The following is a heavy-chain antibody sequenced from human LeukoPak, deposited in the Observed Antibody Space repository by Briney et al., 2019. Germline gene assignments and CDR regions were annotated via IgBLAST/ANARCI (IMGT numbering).Heavy chain of an antibody. J-gene: IGHJ4*02. D-gene: IGHD6-19*01. CDR1: GYTFTSYG. CDR3: ARVSEYSSGWYEDY. V-gene: IGHV1-18*01. CDR2: ISGYNGDT. Sequence: ASVKVSCKASGYTFTSYGISWVRQAPGQGLEWMGWISGYNGDTNYAQKLQGRVTMTTDTSTTTAYMELRGLRSDDTAVYYCARVSEYSSGWYEDYWGQGTLVTVSS.